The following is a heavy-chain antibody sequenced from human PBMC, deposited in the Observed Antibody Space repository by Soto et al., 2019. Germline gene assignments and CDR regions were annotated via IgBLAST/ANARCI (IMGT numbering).Heavy chain of an antibody. CDR2: INAGNGNT. V-gene: IGHV1-3*01. J-gene: IGHJ4*01. D-gene: IGHD2-15*01. Sequence: QVQLVQSGAEVKKPGASVTVSCKASGYTFTSYAMHWVRQAPGQRLEWMGWINAGNGNTKYSQKFQGRVTITRDTSASTAYMGLSSLRSEDTAVYYCARDLGGWPDYWGHGTLVTVSS. CDR3: ARDLGGWPDY. CDR1: GYTFTSYA.